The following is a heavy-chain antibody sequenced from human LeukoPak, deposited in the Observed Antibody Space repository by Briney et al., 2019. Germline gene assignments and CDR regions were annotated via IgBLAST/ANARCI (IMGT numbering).Heavy chain of an antibody. CDR2: ISSSSSTI. CDR3: ARLQLWPSDYYYYYGMDV. CDR1: GFTFSSYS. V-gene: IGHV3-48*02. J-gene: IGHJ6*02. Sequence: PGGSLRLSCAASGFTFSSYSMNWVRQAPGKGLEWVSYISSSSSTIYYADSVKGRFTISRDNAKNSLYLQMNSLRDEDTAVYYCARLQLWPSDYYYYYGMDVWGQGTTVTVSS. D-gene: IGHD5-18*01.